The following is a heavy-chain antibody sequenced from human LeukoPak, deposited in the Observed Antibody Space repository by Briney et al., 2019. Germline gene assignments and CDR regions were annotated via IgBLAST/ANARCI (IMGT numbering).Heavy chain of an antibody. CDR1: GGSISSGGYY. V-gene: IGHV4-31*03. CDR2: IYYSGST. J-gene: IGHJ4*02. D-gene: IGHD6-19*01. CDR3: NRYSSGWYSDY. Sequence: SETLSLTCTVSGGSISSGGYYWSWIRQHPGKGLEWIGYIYYSGSTYYNPSLKSRVTISVDTSKNQFSLKLSSVTAADTAVYYCNRYSSGWYSDYWGQGTLVTVSS.